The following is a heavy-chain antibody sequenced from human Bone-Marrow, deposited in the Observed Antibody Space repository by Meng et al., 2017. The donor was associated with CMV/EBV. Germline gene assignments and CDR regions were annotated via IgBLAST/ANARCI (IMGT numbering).Heavy chain of an antibody. CDR1: GFTFSSYG. V-gene: IGHV3-30*02. CDR2: IRYDGSNK. CDR3: AKDVSGWSFRSSSWFDS. D-gene: IGHD6-19*01. Sequence: GGSLRLSCAASGFTFSSYGMHWVRQAPGKGLEWVAFIRYDGSNKYYADSVKGRFTISRDNSKNTLYVQMNSLRAEDTAVDYCAKDVSGWSFRSSSWFDSWGQGTLVTVSS. J-gene: IGHJ5*01.